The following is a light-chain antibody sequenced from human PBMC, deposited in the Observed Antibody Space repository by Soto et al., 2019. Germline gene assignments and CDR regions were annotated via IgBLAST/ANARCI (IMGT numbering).Light chain of an antibody. J-gene: IGLJ1*01. CDR2: DVS. CDR3: SSYTSSSTLEV. V-gene: IGLV2-14*01. CDR1: SSDVGGYNY. Sequence: QSALTQPASVSGSPGQSITISCTGTSSDVGGYNYVSWYQQHPGKAPKLMIYDVSNRPSGVSNRFSGSKSGNTASLTISGXXXXXXXDYYCSSYTSSSTLEVFGTGTKLTVL.